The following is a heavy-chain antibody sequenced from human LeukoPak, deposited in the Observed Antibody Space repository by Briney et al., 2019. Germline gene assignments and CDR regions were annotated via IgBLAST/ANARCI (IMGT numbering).Heavy chain of an antibody. CDR3: TRGSIAYYYMDV. Sequence: SETLSLTCTVSGGSITNYYWSWIRQPPGKGLEWIGYIYYSGTTYYKPSLKTRVTISVDTSKKQFSLKLSSVTAADTAVYYCTRGSIAYYYMDVWGKGTTVTISS. CDR2: IYYSGTT. J-gene: IGHJ6*03. CDR1: GGSITNYY. D-gene: IGHD3-22*01. V-gene: IGHV4-59*01.